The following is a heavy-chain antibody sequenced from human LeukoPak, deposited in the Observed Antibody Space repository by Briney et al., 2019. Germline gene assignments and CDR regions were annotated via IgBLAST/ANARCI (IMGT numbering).Heavy chain of an antibody. CDR3: ARVGTVQLWSQASWYFDL. V-gene: IGHV4-59*01. Sequence: PSETLSLTCTVSGGSISSYYWSWIQQPPGKGLEWIGYIYYSGSTNYNPSLKSRVTISVDTSKNQFSLKLSSVTAADTAVYYCARVGTVQLWSQASWYFDLWGRGTLVTVSS. CDR2: IYYSGST. D-gene: IGHD5-18*01. J-gene: IGHJ2*01. CDR1: GGSISSYY.